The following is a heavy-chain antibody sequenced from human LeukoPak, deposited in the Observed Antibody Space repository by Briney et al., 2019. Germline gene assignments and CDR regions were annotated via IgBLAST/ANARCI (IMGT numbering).Heavy chain of an antibody. J-gene: IGHJ4*02. Sequence: GSLRLSCAASGFTFSSFGMHWVRQAPGKGLEWVAVIWHDGSNKDYADSVKGRLAISRDNSKNTLYLEMNSLRAEDTAVYYCARDRWTYTYYFDHWGQGTLVTVSS. CDR3: ARDRWTYTYYFDH. D-gene: IGHD5-12*01. CDR2: IWHDGSNK. V-gene: IGHV3-33*01. CDR1: GFTFSSFG.